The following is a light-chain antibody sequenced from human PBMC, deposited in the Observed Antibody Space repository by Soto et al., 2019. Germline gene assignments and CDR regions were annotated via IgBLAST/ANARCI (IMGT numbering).Light chain of an antibody. CDR3: QQYGSSSFT. CDR1: QSVSSSY. V-gene: IGKV3-20*01. CDR2: ATS. Sequence: EIVLTQSPGTLSLSSGERATLSCRASQSVSSSYLAWYQQKPGQAPRLLVYATSSRATGLPDRFSGSGSGTDFSLTISSLEPEDFAVYYCQQYGSSSFTFGQGTKLEIK. J-gene: IGKJ2*01.